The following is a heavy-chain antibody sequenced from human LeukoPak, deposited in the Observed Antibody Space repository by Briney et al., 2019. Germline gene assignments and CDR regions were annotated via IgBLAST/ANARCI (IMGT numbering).Heavy chain of an antibody. CDR3: ARRKGDTAMVMFDY. CDR2: INHSGST. CDR1: GGSFSGYY. V-gene: IGHV4-34*01. D-gene: IGHD5-18*01. Sequence: PSETLSLTCAVYGGSFSGYYWSWIRQPPGKGLEWIGEINHSGSTNYNPSLKSRVTISVDTSKNQFSLKLSSVTAADTAVYYCARRKGDTAMVMFDYWGQGTLVTVSS. J-gene: IGHJ4*02.